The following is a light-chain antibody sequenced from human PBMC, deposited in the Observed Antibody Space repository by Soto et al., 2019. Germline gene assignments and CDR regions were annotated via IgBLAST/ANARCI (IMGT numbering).Light chain of an antibody. V-gene: IGKV3-11*01. CDR1: QSVSTF. CDR2: EAS. Sequence: EIVLTQSPATLSLSPGERATLSCRASQSVSTFLAWYQQKPGQVPRLLISEASNRATGIPPRFSGSGSGTDFTLTISSLQPEDFAIYYCQQTYTTPEITFGQGTRLEIK. J-gene: IGKJ5*01. CDR3: QQTYTTPEIT.